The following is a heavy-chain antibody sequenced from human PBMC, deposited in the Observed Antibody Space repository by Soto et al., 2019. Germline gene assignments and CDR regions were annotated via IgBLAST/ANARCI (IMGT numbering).Heavy chain of an antibody. CDR1: GYSFTSYW. V-gene: IGHV5-51*01. Sequence: GESLKISCKGSGYSFTSYWIGWVRQMPGKGLEWMGIIYPGDSDTRYSPSFQGQVTISADKSISTAYLQWSSLKASDTAMYYCARPRRGDIGELLEIDYWGQGTLVTVSS. CDR3: ARPRRGDIGELLEIDY. D-gene: IGHD5-12*01. J-gene: IGHJ4*02. CDR2: IYPGDSDT.